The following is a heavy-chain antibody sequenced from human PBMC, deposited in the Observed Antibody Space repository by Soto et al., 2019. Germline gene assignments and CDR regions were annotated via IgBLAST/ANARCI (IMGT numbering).Heavy chain of an antibody. J-gene: IGHJ4*02. CDR1: GGTFSSYT. V-gene: IGHV1-69*02. CDR2: IIPILGIA. D-gene: IGHD2-2*01. Sequence: ASVKVSCKASGGTFSSYTISWVRQAPGQGLEWMGRIIPILGIANYAQKFQGRVTITADKSTSTAYMELSSLRSEDTAVYYCARVPCSSTSCYQVDYWGQGTLVTV. CDR3: ARVPCSSTSCYQVDY.